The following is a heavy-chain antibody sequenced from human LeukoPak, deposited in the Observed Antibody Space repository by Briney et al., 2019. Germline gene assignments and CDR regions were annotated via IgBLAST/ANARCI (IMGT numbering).Heavy chain of an antibody. CDR2: IYHSGST. CDR3: ARAAGVVVPAAMVYYYYYMDV. CDR1: GYSISSGYY. J-gene: IGHJ6*03. Sequence: SETLSLTCTVSGYSISSGYYWGWIRQPPGKGLEWIGSIYHSGSTYYNPSLKSRVTISVDTSKNQFSLKLSSVTAADTAVYYCARAAGVVVPAAMVYYYYYMDVWGEGTTVTVSS. V-gene: IGHV4-38-2*02. D-gene: IGHD2-2*01.